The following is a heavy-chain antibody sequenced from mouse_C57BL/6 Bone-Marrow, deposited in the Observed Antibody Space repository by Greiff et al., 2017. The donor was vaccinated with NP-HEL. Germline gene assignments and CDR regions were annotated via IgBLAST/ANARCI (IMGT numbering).Heavy chain of an antibody. D-gene: IGHD1-1*01. CDR3: AYYGWFAY. J-gene: IGHJ3*01. CDR1: GYSITSGYY. CDR2: ISYDGSN. V-gene: IGHV3-6*01. Sequence: EVQLQESGPGLVKPSQSLSLTCSVTGYSITSGYYWNWIRQLPGNKMEWMGYISYDGSNNYNPSLKNRISITRDTSKNQFFLKLNSVTTEDTATYYCAYYGWFAYWGQGTLVTVSA.